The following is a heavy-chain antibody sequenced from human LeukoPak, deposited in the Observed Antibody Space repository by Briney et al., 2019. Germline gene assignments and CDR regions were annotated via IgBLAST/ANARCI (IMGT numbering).Heavy chain of an antibody. CDR2: ISGSGGST. Sequence: GGSLRLSCAASGFTFSSYAMSWVLQAPGKGLEWGSAISGSGGSTYYADSVKGRFTISRDNSKNTLYLQMNSLRAEDTAVYYCAKVGVYYDSSGYYLNWGQGTMVTVSS. CDR3: AKVGVYYDSSGYYLN. CDR1: GFTFSSYA. D-gene: IGHD3-22*01. J-gene: IGHJ3*01. V-gene: IGHV3-23*01.